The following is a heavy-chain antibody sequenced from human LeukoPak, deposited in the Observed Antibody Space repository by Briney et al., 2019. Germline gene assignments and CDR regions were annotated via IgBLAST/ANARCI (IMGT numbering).Heavy chain of an antibody. Sequence: PGGSLRLSCAASGFTFSSYAMSWVRQAPGKGLEWVSAISGSGGSTYYADSVKGRFTISRDNYRNSLYLQMNSLRTEDTAVYYCGRDPNGDYVGAFDFQRWGQGTLVTVSS. V-gene: IGHV3-23*01. CDR3: GRDPNGDYVGAFDFQR. D-gene: IGHD4-17*01. CDR1: GFTFSSYA. CDR2: ISGSGGST. J-gene: IGHJ1*01.